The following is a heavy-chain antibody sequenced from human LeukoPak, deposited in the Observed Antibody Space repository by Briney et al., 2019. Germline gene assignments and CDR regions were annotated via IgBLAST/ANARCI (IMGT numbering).Heavy chain of an antibody. CDR1: GYTFTSYY. D-gene: IGHD4-23*01. V-gene: IGHV1-46*01. CDR2: INPSGGST. Sequence: GASVKVSCKASGYTFTSYYMHWVRQAPGQGLEWMGIINPSGGSTSYAQKFQGRVIMTRDMSTSTDYMELSSLRSEDTAVYYCARDNSVEDTAWWFDPWGQGTLVIVSS. J-gene: IGHJ5*02. CDR3: ARDNSVEDTAWWFDP.